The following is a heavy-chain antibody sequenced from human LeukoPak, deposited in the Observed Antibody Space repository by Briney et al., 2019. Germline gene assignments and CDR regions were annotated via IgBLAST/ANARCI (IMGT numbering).Heavy chain of an antibody. D-gene: IGHD5-12*01. Sequence: GGSLRLSCAASGFTFSSYAMHWVRQAPGKGLEWVAVISYDGSNKYYADSVKGRFTISRDNSRNTLFLQMNSLRAGDTAAYFCARDDSDVDMAAAIYREGDYFDSWGQGTLVTVSS. V-gene: IGHV3-30*04. J-gene: IGHJ4*02. CDR1: GFTFSSYA. CDR3: ARDDSDVDMAAAIYREGDYFDS. CDR2: ISYDGSNK.